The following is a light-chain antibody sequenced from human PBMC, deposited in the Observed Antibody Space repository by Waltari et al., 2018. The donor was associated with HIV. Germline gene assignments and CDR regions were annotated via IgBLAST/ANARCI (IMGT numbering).Light chain of an antibody. J-gene: IGLJ3*02. CDR3: LLYVGDYWV. Sequence: QTVVTREPSYSVSAGGTITLTCGFTSGSVSTTSYPAWYKQDPGQAPRTLIYNTLVRSPGVPGRFSGSILGNTAVLTITGAQADDESVYYCLLYVGDYWVFGGGTKVTVL. CDR2: NTL. CDR1: SGSVSTTSY. V-gene: IGLV8-61*01.